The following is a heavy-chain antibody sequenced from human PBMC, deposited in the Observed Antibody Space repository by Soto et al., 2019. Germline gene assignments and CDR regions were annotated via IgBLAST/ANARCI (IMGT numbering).Heavy chain of an antibody. CDR2: ISAYNGNT. J-gene: IGHJ4*02. Sequence: ASVKVSCKASGYTFTSYGISWVRQAPGQGLEWMGWISAYNGNTNYAQKLQGRVTMTTDTSTSTAYMELRSLRSDDTAVYYCARERRIAVAGGVDYWGQGTLVTVSS. CDR1: GYTFTSYG. D-gene: IGHD6-19*01. V-gene: IGHV1-18*01. CDR3: ARERRIAVAGGVDY.